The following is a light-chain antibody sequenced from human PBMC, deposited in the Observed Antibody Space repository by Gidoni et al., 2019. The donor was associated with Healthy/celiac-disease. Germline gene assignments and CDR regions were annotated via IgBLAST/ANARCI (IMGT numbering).Light chain of an antibody. CDR3: SSYTSSSIVV. J-gene: IGLJ2*01. CDR1: SRDVGGYNY. CDR2: EVS. V-gene: IGLV2-14*01. Sequence: QSALPQPASVSGSPGQSITISCTGTSRDVGGYNYVSWYQQHPGKAPKLMSYEVSNRPSGVPDRFSGSKSGNTASLTISGLQAEDEADYYCSSYTSSSIVVFGGGTKLTVL.